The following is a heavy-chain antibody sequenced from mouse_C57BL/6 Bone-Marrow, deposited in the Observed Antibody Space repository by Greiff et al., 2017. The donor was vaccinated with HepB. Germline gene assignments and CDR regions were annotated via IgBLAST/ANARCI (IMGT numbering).Heavy chain of an antibody. CDR3: ARDRFDYYFDY. J-gene: IGHJ2*01. Sequence: DVMLVESGGDLVKPGGSLKLSCAASGFTFSTSGMSWVRQTPDKRLEWVATINTGGTYTYYADSVRGRFTISRDTAKNTLFLRMSSLKSEDSAIYYCARDRFDYYFDYWGQGTTLTVSS. V-gene: IGHV5-6*02. CDR1: GFTFSTSG. CDR2: INTGGTYT.